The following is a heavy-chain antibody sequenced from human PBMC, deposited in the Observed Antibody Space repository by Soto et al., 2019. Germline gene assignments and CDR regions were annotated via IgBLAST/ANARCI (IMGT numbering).Heavy chain of an antibody. J-gene: IGHJ4*02. CDR1: GGSFSGYY. D-gene: IGHD4-17*01. V-gene: IGHV4-34*01. Sequence: SETLSLTCAVYGGSFSGYYWSWIRQPPGKGLEWIGEINHSGSTNYNPSLKSRVTISVDTSKNQFSLKLSSVTAADTAVYYCAVKYGDYAQIFDYWGQGTLVTVSS. CDR3: AVKYGDYAQIFDY. CDR2: INHSGST.